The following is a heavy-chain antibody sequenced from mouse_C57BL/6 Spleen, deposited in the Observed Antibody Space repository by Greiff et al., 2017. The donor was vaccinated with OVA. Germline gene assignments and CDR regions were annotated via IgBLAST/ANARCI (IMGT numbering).Heavy chain of an antibody. CDR1: GYSITSGYD. J-gene: IGHJ1*03. Sequence: DVKLQESGPGMVKPSQSLSLTCTVTGYSITSGYDWHWIRHFPGNKLEWMGYISYSGSTNYNPSLKSRISITHDTSKNHFFLKLNSVTTEDTATYYCARDGYYSNYDWYFDVWGTGTTVTVSS. CDR3: ARDGYYSNYDWYFDV. V-gene: IGHV3-1*01. CDR2: ISYSGST. D-gene: IGHD2-5*01.